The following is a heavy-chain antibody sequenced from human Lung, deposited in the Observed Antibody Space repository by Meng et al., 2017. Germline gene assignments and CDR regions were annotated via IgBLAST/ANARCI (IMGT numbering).Heavy chain of an antibody. V-gene: IGHV1-3*01. CDR1: GYIFTNYA. CDR3: ARDIVVTFGELTTLDS. Sequence: QVHLVQSGAEVKKPGASVKVSCKASGYIFTNYAMHWVRQAPGQGLEWMGWINAGSENTEYSQKFQGRVTLTRDTSATTAYMELRSLKSEDTAIYYCARDIVVTFGELTTLDSWGQGTLVTVSS. D-gene: IGHD2-21*01. J-gene: IGHJ4*02. CDR2: INAGSENT.